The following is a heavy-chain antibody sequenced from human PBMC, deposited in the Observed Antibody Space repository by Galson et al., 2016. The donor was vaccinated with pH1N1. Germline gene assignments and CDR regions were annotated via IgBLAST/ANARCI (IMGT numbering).Heavy chain of an antibody. J-gene: IGHJ6*03. Sequence: SLRLSCAASGFTFDDYGMIWVRQRPGKGLEWVSAINWNGGNTGYADSVKGRFTISRDDAKNSLFLQLNSLRAEDTALYYCARNYYSSGNYYKPVGFYYMDVWGKGTTVTVSS. D-gene: IGHD3-10*01. CDR2: INWNGGNT. CDR3: ARNYYSSGNYYKPVGFYYMDV. CDR1: GFTFDDYG. V-gene: IGHV3-20*04.